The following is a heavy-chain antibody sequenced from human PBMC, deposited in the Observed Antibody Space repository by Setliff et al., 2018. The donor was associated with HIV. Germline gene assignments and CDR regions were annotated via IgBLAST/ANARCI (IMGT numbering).Heavy chain of an antibody. CDR2: MHHSGST. V-gene: IGHV4-39*02. CDR3: ARDKGYYYMDV. J-gene: IGHJ6*03. CDR1: GDSITSNSYY. Sequence: KTSETLSLTCTVSGDSITSNSYYWGWIRQSPGKGLEWIGTMHHSGSTYYNPSLRSRVAIFIDTSKNQFSLRLSSVTAADTAVYYCARDKGYYYMDVWGKGITVTVSS.